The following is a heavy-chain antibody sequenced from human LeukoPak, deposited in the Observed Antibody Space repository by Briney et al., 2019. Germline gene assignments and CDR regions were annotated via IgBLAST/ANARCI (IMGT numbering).Heavy chain of an antibody. D-gene: IGHD3-10*01. J-gene: IGHJ5*02. V-gene: IGHV1-46*01. CDR1: GGTFSSYA. CDR3: AREQILWFGEFRGGWFDP. Sequence: ASVKVSCKASGGTFSSYAISWVRQAPGQGLEWMGIINPSGGSTSYAQKFQGRVTMTRDTSTSTVYMELSSLRSEDTAVYYCAREQILWFGEFRGGWFDPWGQGTLVTVSS. CDR2: INPSGGST.